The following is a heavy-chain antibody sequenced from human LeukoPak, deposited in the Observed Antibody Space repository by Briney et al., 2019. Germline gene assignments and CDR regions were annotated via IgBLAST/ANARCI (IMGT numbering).Heavy chain of an antibody. CDR2: ISGSGGST. CDR3: AKQAAAVGGAFDY. CDR1: GFTFSSYA. D-gene: IGHD6-13*01. V-gene: IGHV3-23*01. Sequence: GGPLRLSCAAPGFTFSSYAMSWVRQAPGKGLEWVSAISGSGGSTYYADSVKGRFTISRDNSKNTLYLQMNSLRAEDTAVYYCAKQAAAVGGAFDYWGQGTLVTVSS. J-gene: IGHJ4*02.